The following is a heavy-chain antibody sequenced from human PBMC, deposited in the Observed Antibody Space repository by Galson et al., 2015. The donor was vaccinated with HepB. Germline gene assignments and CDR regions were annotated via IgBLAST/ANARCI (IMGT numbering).Heavy chain of an antibody. Sequence: CAISGDSVSSNSAAWNWIRHSPSRGLEWLGRTYYRAKWYTDYGVSVKSRITINPDTSKNQFSLRLTSVTPEDTAVYYCARVAGTIYYYAMDVWGQGTTVIVSS. CDR2: TYYRAKWYT. V-gene: IGHV6-1*01. CDR1: GDSVSSNSAA. J-gene: IGHJ6*02. CDR3: ARVAGTIYYYAMDV. D-gene: IGHD2-15*01.